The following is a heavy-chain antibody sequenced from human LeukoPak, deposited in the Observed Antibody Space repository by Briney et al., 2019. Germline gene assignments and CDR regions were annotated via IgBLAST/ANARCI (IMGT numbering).Heavy chain of an antibody. J-gene: IGHJ4*02. CDR3: AREIHSSGWYVDY. D-gene: IGHD6-19*01. CDR1: GFTFSSYA. Sequence: SGGSLRLSCVASGFTFSSYAMSWVRQAPGKGLEWVANIKEDGSETYYVDSVKGRFTISRDNAKNSLYLQMNSLRAEDTAVYYCAREIHSSGWYVDYWGQGALVTVSS. V-gene: IGHV3-7*01. CDR2: IKEDGSET.